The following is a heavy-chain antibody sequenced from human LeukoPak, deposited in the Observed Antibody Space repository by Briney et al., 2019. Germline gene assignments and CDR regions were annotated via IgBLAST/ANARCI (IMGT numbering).Heavy chain of an antibody. J-gene: IGHJ3*02. Sequence: GGSLRLSCAASGFTFSSYAMHWVRQAPGKGLEWVAVISYDGSNKYYADSVKGRFTISRDNSKNTLYLQMNSLRAEDTAVYYCARDPASYSSGWYELLWGAFDIWGQGTMVTVSS. CDR1: GFTFSSYA. V-gene: IGHV3-30-3*01. CDR3: ARDPASYSSGWYELLWGAFDI. CDR2: ISYDGSNK. D-gene: IGHD6-19*01.